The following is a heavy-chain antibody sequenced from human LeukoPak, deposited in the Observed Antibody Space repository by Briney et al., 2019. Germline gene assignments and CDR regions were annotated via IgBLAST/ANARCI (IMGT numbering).Heavy chain of an antibody. CDR1: GGSISSGDYY. V-gene: IGHV4-30-4*01. D-gene: IGHD3-22*01. CDR2: MYYSGST. Sequence: SQTLSLTCTVSGGSISSGDYYWSWNRQPPGKGLEWIAYMYYSGSTYYNPSLKSRVTMSADTSKNQLSLKLSSVTAADTAVYYCARPYYYDSRIDPWGQGILVTVSS. J-gene: IGHJ5*02. CDR3: ARPYYYDSRIDP.